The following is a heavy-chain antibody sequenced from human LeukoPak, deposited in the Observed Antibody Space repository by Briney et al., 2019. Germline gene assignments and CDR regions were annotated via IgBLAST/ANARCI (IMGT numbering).Heavy chain of an antibody. CDR3: ARSGYSYGADAFDI. D-gene: IGHD5-18*01. CDR1: GGSITNYY. Sequence: SETLSLTCTVSGGSITNYYWSWIRQPPGKGLEWIGYIYYSGSTNYNPSLKSRVTISVDTSKNQFSLKLSSVTAADTAVYYCARSGYSYGADAFDIWGQGTMVTVSS. CDR2: IYYSGST. J-gene: IGHJ3*02. V-gene: IGHV4-59*01.